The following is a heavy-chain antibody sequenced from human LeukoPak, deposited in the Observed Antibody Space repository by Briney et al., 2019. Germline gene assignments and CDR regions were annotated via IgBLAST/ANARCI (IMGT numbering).Heavy chain of an antibody. CDR3: ARVGYSSGWYEGH. CDR2: ISSSSSYI. J-gene: IGHJ4*02. CDR1: GFTFSSYS. D-gene: IGHD6-19*01. V-gene: IGHV3-21*01. Sequence: PGGSLRLSCAASGFTFSSYSMNWVRQAPGKGLEWVSSISSSSSYIYYADSVKGRFTISRDNAKNSLYLQMNSLRAEDTAVYYCARVGYSSGWYEGHWGQGTLVTVPS.